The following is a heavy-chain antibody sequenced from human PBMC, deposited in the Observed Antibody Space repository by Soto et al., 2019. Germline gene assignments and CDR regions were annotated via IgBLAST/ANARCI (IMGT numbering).Heavy chain of an antibody. D-gene: IGHD6-25*01. CDR1: AYTFTSYY. Sequence: DSVNVSCKASAYTFTSYYINRVRQATGQGLEWMGWMNPNSGNTGYAQKFQGRVTMTRNTSISTAYMELSSLRSEDTAVYYCASEDERQSFQHWGQGTLVTVSS. J-gene: IGHJ1*01. CDR3: ASEDERQSFQH. V-gene: IGHV1-8*01. CDR2: MNPNSGNT.